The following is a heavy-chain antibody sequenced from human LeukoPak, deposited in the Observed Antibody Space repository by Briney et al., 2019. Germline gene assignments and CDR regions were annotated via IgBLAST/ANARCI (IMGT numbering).Heavy chain of an antibody. J-gene: IGHJ4*02. CDR2: VSYDGSNK. CDR1: GFTFSTYG. Sequence: PGGSLRLSCAASGFTFSTYGMHWVRQAPGKGLEWVALVSYDGSNKYYADSVKGRFTISRDNSKNTLYLQMNSLSAEDTAVYYCAKDLSSWNRAHDMVDYWGQGTLVTVSS. V-gene: IGHV3-30*18. CDR3: AKDLSSWNRAHDMVDY. D-gene: IGHD1-1*01.